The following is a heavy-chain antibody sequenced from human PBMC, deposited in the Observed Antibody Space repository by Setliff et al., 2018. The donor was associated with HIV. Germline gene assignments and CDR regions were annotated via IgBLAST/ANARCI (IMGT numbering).Heavy chain of an antibody. Sequence: GESLKISCKGFGYKFTDYWVGWVRQMPGEGLEWMGVIYGDGSDPRYSPSFQGQVTISVDKSINTAYLRWTSLKASDTALYYCARPQYHQSSDAFDIWGQGSMVTVSS. CDR1: GYKFTDYW. V-gene: IGHV5-51*01. J-gene: IGHJ3*02. CDR2: IYGDGSDP. CDR3: ARPQYHQSSDAFDI.